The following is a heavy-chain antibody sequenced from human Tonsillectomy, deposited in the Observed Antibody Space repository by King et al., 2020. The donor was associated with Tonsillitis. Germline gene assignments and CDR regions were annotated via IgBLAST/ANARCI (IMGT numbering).Heavy chain of an antibody. J-gene: IGHJ4*02. CDR1: GFTFSSYA. CDR3: AKTPGTYTSGWQYYFDY. D-gene: IGHD6-19*01. V-gene: IGHV3-23*04. CDR2: MGGSGGNT. Sequence: VQLVESGGGLVQPGGSLRLSCAASGFTFSSYAMTWVRQVPGKGLEWVSGMGGSGGNTYFADSVKGRFTISRDNSKSTLYLQMNSLRAEDTAVYFCAKTPGTYTSGWQYYFDYWGQGTLVTVSS.